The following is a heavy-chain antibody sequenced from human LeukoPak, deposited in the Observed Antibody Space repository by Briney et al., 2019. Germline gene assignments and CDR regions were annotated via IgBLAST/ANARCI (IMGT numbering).Heavy chain of an antibody. CDR3: ARDFSEYGAHQGVSMDY. CDR2: ISAYNGNT. CDR1: GYTSTSYG. V-gene: IGHV1-18*01. D-gene: IGHD4/OR15-4a*01. J-gene: IGHJ4*02. Sequence: ASVKVSCKASGYTSTSYGISWVRQAPGQGLEWMGWISAYNGNTNNARKPQGRVTMTTDTTTSTAYMELRSLGSDDRAVYYCARDFSEYGAHQGVSMDYWGQGTLVTVSS.